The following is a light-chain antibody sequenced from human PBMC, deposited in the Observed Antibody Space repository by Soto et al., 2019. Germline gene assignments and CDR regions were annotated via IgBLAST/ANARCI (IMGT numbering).Light chain of an antibody. CDR2: EVS. Sequence: SALTPPASVSGSPGQSITISCTGTSSDVGAYNYISWYQQYPGTAPKIMIYEVSSRPSGVSHRFSGSKSGNTASLTISGLQPEDEADYYCSSFTSRSTFNYVFGTGTKVTVL. V-gene: IGLV2-14*01. J-gene: IGLJ1*01. CDR1: SSDVGAYNY. CDR3: SSFTSRSTFNYV.